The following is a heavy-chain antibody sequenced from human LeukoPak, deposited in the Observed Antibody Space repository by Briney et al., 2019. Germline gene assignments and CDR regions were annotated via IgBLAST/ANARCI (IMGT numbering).Heavy chain of an antibody. Sequence: SETLSLTCTVSGGSISSSSDYWGWIRQAPGKGLEWIGSIYYSENTYYNSSLKSRVTISVDTSKNQFSLKLSSVTAADTAVYYCAREISEYLDYWGQGTLVTVSS. CDR2: IYYSENT. V-gene: IGHV4-39*07. CDR1: GGSISSSSDY. CDR3: AREISEYLDY. J-gene: IGHJ4*02.